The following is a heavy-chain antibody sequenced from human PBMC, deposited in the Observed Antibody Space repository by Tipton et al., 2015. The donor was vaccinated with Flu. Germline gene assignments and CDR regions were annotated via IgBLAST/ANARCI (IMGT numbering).Heavy chain of an antibody. CDR1: GGSISSSAYY. V-gene: IGHV4-39*07. Sequence: TLSLTCTVSGGSISSSAYYWGWIRQTPGKGLEWIGNIYYSGSTFYNPSLKSRVTISLDKSTNQFSLRLSSVTAADTAINYCAIYDFGSSWYGYWGKGSLGTVSS. D-gene: IGHD6-13*01. J-gene: IGHJ1*01. CDR3: AIYDFGSSWYGY. CDR2: IYYSGST.